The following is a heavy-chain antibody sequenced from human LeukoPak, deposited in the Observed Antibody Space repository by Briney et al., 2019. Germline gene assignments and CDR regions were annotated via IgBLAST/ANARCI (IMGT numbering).Heavy chain of an antibody. CDR1: GFTSSNYA. Sequence: GGSLRLSCAASGFTSSNYAMTWVRQAPGKGLEWVSGTSGGGDTTHYADSVKGRFTISRDNSKNMVYLQMDSLRAEDTAVYYCATQWSVGGPTWNYMDVWGKGTTVTVSS. J-gene: IGHJ6*03. V-gene: IGHV3-23*01. CDR3: ATQWSVGGPTWNYMDV. D-gene: IGHD2-15*01. CDR2: TSGGGDTT.